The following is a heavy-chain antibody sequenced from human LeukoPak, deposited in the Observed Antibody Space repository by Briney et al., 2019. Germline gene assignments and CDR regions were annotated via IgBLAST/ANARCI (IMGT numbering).Heavy chain of an antibody. J-gene: IGHJ4*02. CDR1: GYTFTGYY. D-gene: IGHD1-26*01. V-gene: IGHV1-18*04. CDR2: ISAYNGNT. CDR3: ARILSSYDY. Sequence: ASVKVSCKASGYTFTGYYMHWVRQAPGQGLEWMGWISAYNGNTNYAQKLQGRVTMTTDTSTSTAYMELRSLRSDDTAVYYCARILSSYDYWGQGTLVTVSS.